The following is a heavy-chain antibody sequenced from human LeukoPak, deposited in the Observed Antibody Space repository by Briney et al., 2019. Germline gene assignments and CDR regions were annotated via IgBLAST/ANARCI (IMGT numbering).Heavy chain of an antibody. CDR3: ARYDRSGYSLEL. CDR2: IYYTGTT. D-gene: IGHD3-22*01. Sequence: SETLSLTCTVSGGPINNYYWSWIRQPPGKGLEWIGYIYYTGTTKTNPSLKSRVSMSVDASGSQLSLRLSSVSAADTAVYYCARYDRSGYSLELWGQGTLVTVSS. CDR1: GGPINNYY. V-gene: IGHV4-59*01. J-gene: IGHJ4*02.